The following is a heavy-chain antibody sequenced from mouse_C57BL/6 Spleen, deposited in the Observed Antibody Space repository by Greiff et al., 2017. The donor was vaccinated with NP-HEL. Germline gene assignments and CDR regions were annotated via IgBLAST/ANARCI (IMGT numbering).Heavy chain of an antibody. CDR2: IYPGDGDT. CDR1: GYAFSSSW. D-gene: IGHD1-1*01. CDR3: ARWPNYYGSSYFDY. V-gene: IGHV1-82*01. J-gene: IGHJ2*01. Sequence: VQLQQSGPELVKPGASVKISCKASGYAFSSSWMNWVKQRPGKGLEWIGRIYPGDGDTNYNGKFKGKATLTADKSSSTAYMQLSSLTSEDSAVYFCARWPNYYGSSYFDYWGQGTTLTVSS.